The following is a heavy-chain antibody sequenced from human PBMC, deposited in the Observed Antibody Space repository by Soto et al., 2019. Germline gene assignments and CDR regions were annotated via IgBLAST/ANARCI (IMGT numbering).Heavy chain of an antibody. CDR3: ARGDSGAFDL. V-gene: IGHV3-74*01. Sequence: EVQLVESEGGLVQPGGSLRLSCAASGFTFSYYWMHWVRQAPGQGLVWVSRIHSDGSSTTYADSVKGRFTISRDNAKNTLYLQMNSLRAEDTAVYYCARGDSGAFDLGGQGTMDTFSS. D-gene: IGHD2-21*02. CDR1: GFTFSYYW. J-gene: IGHJ3*01. CDR2: IHSDGSST.